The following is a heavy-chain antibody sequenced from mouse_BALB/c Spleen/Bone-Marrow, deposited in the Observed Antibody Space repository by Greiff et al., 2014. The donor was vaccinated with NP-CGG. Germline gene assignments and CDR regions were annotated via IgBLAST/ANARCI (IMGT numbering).Heavy chain of an antibody. J-gene: IGHJ2*01. Sequence: VKLVESGAELVRPGSSVKISCKASGYAFSSYWMNWVKQRPGQGLEWIGQIYPGDSDTDYNGKFKGKATLTADKSSNTAYMQLTSLTSEDAAVYFCARGGISVDYWGQGTPLTVSS. V-gene: IGHV1-80*01. CDR3: ARGGISVDY. CDR1: GYAFSSYW. CDR2: IYPGDSDT.